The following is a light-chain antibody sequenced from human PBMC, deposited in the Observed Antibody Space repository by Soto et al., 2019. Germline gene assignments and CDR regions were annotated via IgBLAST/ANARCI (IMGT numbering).Light chain of an antibody. J-gene: IGLJ2*01. V-gene: IGLV1-47*01. CDR1: SSNIGNNY. CDR2: RNN. Sequence: QAVLTQPPSASGTPGQRVTISCSGNSSNIGNNYVYWYQQFSGTAPKLLIYRNNQRPSGVPDRFSGSKSGTSASLAISGLRSQDEADYYCAAWDDSLSAVVFGGGTKLTVL. CDR3: AAWDDSLSAVV.